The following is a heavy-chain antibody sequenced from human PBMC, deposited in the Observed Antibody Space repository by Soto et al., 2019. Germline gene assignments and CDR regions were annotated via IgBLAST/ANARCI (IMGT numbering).Heavy chain of an antibody. CDR1: GYTFTSYD. J-gene: IGHJ5*02. CDR3: ARGVGSGSYYNQYNWFDP. Sequence: ASVKVSCKASGYTFTSYDINWVRQATGQGFEWMGWIIPIFGTANHAQKLQGRVTMTTDTSTSTAYMELRSLRSDDTAVYYCARGVGSGSYYNQYNWFDPWGQGTLVTVSS. V-gene: IGHV1-18*01. CDR2: IIPIFGTA. D-gene: IGHD3-10*01.